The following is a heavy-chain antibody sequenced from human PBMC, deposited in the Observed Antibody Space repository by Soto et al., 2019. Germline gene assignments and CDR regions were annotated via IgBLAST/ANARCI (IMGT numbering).Heavy chain of an antibody. D-gene: IGHD2-2*01. CDR1: GGSISSGGYY. CDR2: IYYSGST. J-gene: IGHJ4*02. CDR3: ARDPGDCSSTSCYHYFDY. Sequence: SETLSLTCTVSGGSISSGGYYWSWIRQHPGKGLEWIGYIYYSGSTYYNPSLKSRVTISVDTSKNQFSLKLSSVTAADTTVYYCARDPGDCSSTSCYHYFDYWGQGTLVTVS. V-gene: IGHV4-31*03.